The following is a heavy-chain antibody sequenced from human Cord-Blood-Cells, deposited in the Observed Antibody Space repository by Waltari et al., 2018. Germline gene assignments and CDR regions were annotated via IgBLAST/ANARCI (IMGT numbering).Heavy chain of an antibody. V-gene: IGHV3-30-3*01. D-gene: IGHD6-19*01. CDR2: ISYDGSNK. CDR1: GFTFSSYA. CDR3: ARGKQWLDAFDI. J-gene: IGHJ3*02. Sequence: QVQLVESGGGVVQPGRSLRLSCAASGFTFSSYAMHWVRQAPGRGLEWVAVISYDGSNKYYADSVKGRFTNSRDNSKNPLYLQMNSLRAEDTAVYYCARGKQWLDAFDIWGQGTMVTVSS.